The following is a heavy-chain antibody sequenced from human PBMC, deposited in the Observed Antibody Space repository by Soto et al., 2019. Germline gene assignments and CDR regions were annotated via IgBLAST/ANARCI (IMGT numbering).Heavy chain of an antibody. J-gene: IGHJ6*02. CDR3: ARPIPPIYDILTCYYNVYYYGMDV. CDR1: GGTFSSYA. V-gene: IGHV1-69*13. CDR2: IIPIFGTA. D-gene: IGHD3-9*01. Sequence: ASVKVSCKASGGTFSSYAISWVRQAPGQGLEWMGGIIPIFGTANYAQKFQGRVTITADESTGTAYMELSTLRSEDTAVYYFARPIPPIYDILTCYYNVYYYGMDVWGQGTTVTVSS.